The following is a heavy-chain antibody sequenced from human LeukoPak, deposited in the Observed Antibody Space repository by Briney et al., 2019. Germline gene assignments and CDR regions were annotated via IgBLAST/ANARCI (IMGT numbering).Heavy chain of an antibody. D-gene: IGHD5-24*01. CDR1: GGSISSYY. CDR3: ARRDGDI. J-gene: IGHJ3*02. V-gene: IGHV4-59*08. CDR2: IYYSGST. Sequence: PSETLSLTCTVSGGSISSYYWTWIRQPPGKGLEWIGYIYYSGSTNYNPSLKSRVTISVDTSKNRISLKLSSVTAADTAVYYCARRDGDIWGQGTMATVSS.